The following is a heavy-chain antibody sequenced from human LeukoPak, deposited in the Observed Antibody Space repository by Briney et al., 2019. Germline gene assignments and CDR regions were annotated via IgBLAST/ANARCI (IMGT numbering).Heavy chain of an antibody. Sequence: PSETLSLTCTVSGGSISSYYWSWIRQPPGKGLEWIGYIYYSGSTNYNPSLKSRVTISVDTSKNQFSLKVNPVTAADTAVYYCAREPEGGGYYLHFDYWGQGTLVTVSS. CDR3: AREPEGGGYYLHFDY. V-gene: IGHV4-59*12. CDR2: IYYSGST. CDR1: GGSISSYY. J-gene: IGHJ4*02. D-gene: IGHD3-22*01.